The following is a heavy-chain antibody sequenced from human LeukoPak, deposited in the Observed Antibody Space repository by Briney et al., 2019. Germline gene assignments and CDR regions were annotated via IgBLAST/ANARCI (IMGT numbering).Heavy chain of an antibody. D-gene: IGHD2-15*01. J-gene: IGHJ4*02. CDR2: IYYSGST. V-gene: IGHV4-59*08. Sequence: SETLSLTCAVYGGSFSGYYWSWIRQPPGKGLEWMGYIYYSGSTNYNPSLKSRVTISVDTSKNQFSLKLSSVTAADTAVYYCARQSRGSCLDYWGQGTLVTVSS. CDR3: ARQSRGSCLDY. CDR1: GGSFSGYY.